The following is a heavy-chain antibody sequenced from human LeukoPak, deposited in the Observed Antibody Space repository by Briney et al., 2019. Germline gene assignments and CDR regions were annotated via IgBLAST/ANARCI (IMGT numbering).Heavy chain of an antibody. D-gene: IGHD3-9*01. J-gene: IGHJ4*02. CDR2: ISGSGGST. CDR3: AKEGGVLRYFDWSEDFDY. V-gene: IGHV3-23*01. CDR1: GFTSSSYA. Sequence: PGGSLRLSCAASGFTSSSYAMSWVRQAPGKGLEWVSAISGSGGSTYYADSVKGRFTISRDNSKNTLYLQMNSLRAEDTAVYYCAKEGGVLRYFDWSEDFDYWGQGTLVTVSS.